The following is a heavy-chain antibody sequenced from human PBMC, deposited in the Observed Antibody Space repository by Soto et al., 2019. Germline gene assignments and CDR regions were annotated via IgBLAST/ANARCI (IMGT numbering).Heavy chain of an antibody. J-gene: IGHJ4*02. V-gene: IGHV4-59*08. CDR2: IYYSGST. Sequence: SETLSLTCTVSGGSISSYYWSWIRQPPGKGLEWIGYIYYSGSTNYNPSLKSRVTISVDTSKNQLSPKLSSVTAADTAVYYCAGRYGYYFDYWGQGTLVTVSS. CDR3: AGRYGYYFDY. D-gene: IGHD4-17*01. CDR1: GGSISSYY.